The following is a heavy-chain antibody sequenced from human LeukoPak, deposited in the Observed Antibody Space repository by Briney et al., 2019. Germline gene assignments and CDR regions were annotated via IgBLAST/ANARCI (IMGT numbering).Heavy chain of an antibody. CDR2: IYYSGRT. CDR1: GGSISGGDYY. D-gene: IGHD5-24*01. CDR3: ARMVATIREEFDY. Sequence: SESLSLTRTVSGGSISGGDYYWSWIRQPPGKALEWIGYIYYSGRTYNNPSLKSRDTISVDTSKNQVSLKLNSVTGADTAVYYCARMVATIREEFDYWGPGALGTVSS. J-gene: IGHJ4*02. V-gene: IGHV4-30-4*01.